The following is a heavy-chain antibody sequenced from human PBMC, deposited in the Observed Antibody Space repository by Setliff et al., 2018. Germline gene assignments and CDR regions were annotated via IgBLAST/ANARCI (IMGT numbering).Heavy chain of an antibody. CDR1: GYSFISYD. V-gene: IGHV1-8*01. J-gene: IGHJ4*02. D-gene: IGHD3-16*01. CDR3: VRNPLGPEASTPGGY. Sequence: ASVKVSCKASGYSFISYDINWVRQAPGQGLEWVGWMNPERDNTGYAQKFQGRVTMTGHASINTAYMELTSLTSEDTAVYYRVRNPLGPEASTPGGYWGQGTLVTVSS. CDR2: MNPERDNT.